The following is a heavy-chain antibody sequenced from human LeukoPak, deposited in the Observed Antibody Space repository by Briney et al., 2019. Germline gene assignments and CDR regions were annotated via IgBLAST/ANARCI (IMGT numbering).Heavy chain of an antibody. CDR2: ISVYNGDT. Sequence: ASVKVSCKASGYTFTNFGISWVRQAPGQGLEWMGWISVYNGDTNFAQKLQGRVTMTTDTSTTTAYMELRNLRSDDTAMYYCARDHSSSCQLLDYWGQGTLVTVSS. CDR3: ARDHSSSCQLLDY. CDR1: GYTFTNFG. D-gene: IGHD6-13*01. V-gene: IGHV1-18*01. J-gene: IGHJ4*02.